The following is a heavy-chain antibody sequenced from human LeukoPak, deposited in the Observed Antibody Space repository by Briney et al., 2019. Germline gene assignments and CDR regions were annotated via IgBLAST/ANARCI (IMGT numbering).Heavy chain of an antibody. V-gene: IGHV4-34*01. CDR2: INHSGST. CDR1: RFTFSSYA. Sequence: GSLRLSCAASRFTFSSYAMNWVRQPPGKGLEWIGEINHSGSTNYNPSLKSRVTISVDTSKIQFSLKLSSVTAADTAVYYCARNSHYYDSSGFNYWGQGSLVTVSS. D-gene: IGHD3-22*01. CDR3: ARNSHYYDSSGFNY. J-gene: IGHJ4*02.